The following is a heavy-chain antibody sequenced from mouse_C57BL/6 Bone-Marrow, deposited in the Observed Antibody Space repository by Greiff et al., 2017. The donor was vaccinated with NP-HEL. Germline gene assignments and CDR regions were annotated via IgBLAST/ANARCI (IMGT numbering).Heavy chain of an antibody. D-gene: IGHD2-12*01. CDR3: ARTHNYDGGWYFDV. J-gene: IGHJ1*03. CDR2: INPNNGGT. V-gene: IGHV1-18*01. Sequence: VQLPPSFPELVKPGASVKIPCKASGYTFTDYNMDWVKQSHGKSLEWIGDINPNNGGTIYNQKFKGKATLTVDKSSSTAYMELRSLTSEDTSVYYCARTHNYDGGWYFDVWGTGTTVTVSS. CDR1: GYTFTDYN.